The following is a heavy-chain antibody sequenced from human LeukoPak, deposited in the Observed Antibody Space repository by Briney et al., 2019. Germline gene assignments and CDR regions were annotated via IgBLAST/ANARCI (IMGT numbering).Heavy chain of an antibody. CDR3: ARDGAAGTLDY. D-gene: IGHD6-13*01. V-gene: IGHV4-31*03. J-gene: IGHJ4*02. CDR2: IFYSGST. CDR1: GGSISSWHYY. Sequence: SETLSLTCTVSGGSISSWHYYWTWIRQHPGRGLEWIGYIFYSGSTYYNPSLKSRITIPVDMSKTQFSLKLSSVPAADTAVYYCARDGAAGTLDYWGQGTLVTVSS.